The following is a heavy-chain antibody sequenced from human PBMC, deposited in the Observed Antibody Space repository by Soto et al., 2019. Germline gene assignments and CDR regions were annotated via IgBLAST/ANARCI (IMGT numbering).Heavy chain of an antibody. Sequence: PSETLSLTCTVSGGSISSGDYYWSWIRHPPGKGLECIGYIYYSGSTYYNPSLKSRVTISVDTSKNQFSLKLSSVTAADTAVYYCARDKSPQGFYYYYYGMDVWGQGTTVTVSS. CDR2: IYYSGST. CDR1: GGSISSGDYY. J-gene: IGHJ6*02. D-gene: IGHD2-21*01. CDR3: ARDKSPQGFYYYYYGMDV. V-gene: IGHV4-30-4*01.